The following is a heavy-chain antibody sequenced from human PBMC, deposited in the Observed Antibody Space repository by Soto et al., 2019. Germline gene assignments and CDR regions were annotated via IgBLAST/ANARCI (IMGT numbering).Heavy chain of an antibody. Sequence: GGSLRLSCTTSGFTFTNYAMSWVRQAPGKGLEWVSAISGSGATTYYADSVKGRFTISRDNSKTTLYLQMNSLRADDTAVYYCAKDHRHWGQGTPVTVSS. V-gene: IGHV3-23*01. J-gene: IGHJ4*02. CDR3: AKDHRH. CDR1: GFTFTNYA. CDR2: ISGSGATT.